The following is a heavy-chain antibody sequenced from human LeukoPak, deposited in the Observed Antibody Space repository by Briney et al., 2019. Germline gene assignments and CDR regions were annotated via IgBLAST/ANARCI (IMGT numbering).Heavy chain of an antibody. Sequence: PSETLSLTYTVSGGSVTGDSYYWSWIRQPPGKGLEWIGYISFRGSTNYNPSLKSRVTISVDASKTQFSLNLSSVTAADTAVYYCARTGYCGADCYSFDYWGQGTLATVSS. J-gene: IGHJ4*02. V-gene: IGHV4-61*01. D-gene: IGHD2-21*02. CDR1: GGSVTGDSYY. CDR2: ISFRGST. CDR3: ARTGYCGADCYSFDY.